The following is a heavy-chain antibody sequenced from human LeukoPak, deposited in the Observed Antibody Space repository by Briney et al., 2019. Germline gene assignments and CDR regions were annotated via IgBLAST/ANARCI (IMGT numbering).Heavy chain of an antibody. V-gene: IGHV4-39*07. CDR3: ARDYGPKGYFDY. CDR1: GGSISSSSYY. J-gene: IGHJ4*02. CDR2: IYYSGST. Sequence: SETLSLTCTVSGGSISSSSYYWGWIRQPPGKGLEWIGSIYYSGSTYYNPSLKSRVTISVDTSKNQFSLKLSSVTAADTAVYYCARDYGPKGYFDYWGQGTLVTVSS. D-gene: IGHD4-17*01.